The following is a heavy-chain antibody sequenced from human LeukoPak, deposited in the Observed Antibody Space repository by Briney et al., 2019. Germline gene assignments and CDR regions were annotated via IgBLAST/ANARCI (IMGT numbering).Heavy chain of an antibody. CDR2: IKQDGSEK. CDR3: ARDVVVVAVRPYYYYGMDV. V-gene: IGHV3-7*03. CDR1: GFTFSSYW. D-gene: IGHD2-15*01. Sequence: GGSLILSCAASGFTFSSYWMSWVRQAPGEGLEWVANIKQDGSEKYYVDSVKGRFTISRDNAKNSLYLQMNSLRAEDTAVYYCARDVVVVAVRPYYYYGMDVWGQGTTVTVSS. J-gene: IGHJ6*02.